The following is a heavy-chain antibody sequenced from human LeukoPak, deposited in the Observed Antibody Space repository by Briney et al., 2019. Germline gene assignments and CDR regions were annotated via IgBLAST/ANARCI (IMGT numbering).Heavy chain of an antibody. J-gene: IGHJ3*02. CDR3: ARHWEGVESDAFDI. D-gene: IGHD1-26*01. Sequence: GSPRLSCAASGFTFDSYGMSWVRQAPGKGLEWVANIRKNGSEKNYVDSVKGRFTISRDNAKNSLYLQMNSLRADDTAVYYCARHWEGVESDAFDIWGQGTIDPVSS. CDR2: IRKNGSEK. V-gene: IGHV3-7*04. CDR1: GFTFDSYG.